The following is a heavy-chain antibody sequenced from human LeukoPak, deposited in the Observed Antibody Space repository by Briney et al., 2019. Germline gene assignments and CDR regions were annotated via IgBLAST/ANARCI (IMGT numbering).Heavy chain of an antibody. J-gene: IGHJ4*02. CDR3: ARGRNYYDLSGYYVFEY. D-gene: IGHD3-22*01. V-gene: IGHV4-59*01. CDR1: GGSINNYY. CDR2: ISSSGLT. Sequence: SETLSLTCTVSGGSINNYYWTWIRQPPGKGLEWIGYISSSGLTNYNPSLNSRVTISVDTSRNQFSLKLSSVTAADTAEYFCARGRNYYDLSGYYVFEYWGQGTLVTVSS.